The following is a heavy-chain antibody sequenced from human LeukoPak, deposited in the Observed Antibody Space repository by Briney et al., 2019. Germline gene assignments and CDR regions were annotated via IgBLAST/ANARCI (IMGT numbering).Heavy chain of an antibody. V-gene: IGHV4-38-2*02. D-gene: IGHD6-19*01. Sequence: ETLSLTCAVSGYSISSGYYWGWIRQPPGKGLEWIGSIYHSGSTYYNPSLKSRVTISVDTSKNQFSLKLSSVTAADTAVYYCARDLGQQWLVQGAFDYWGQGTLVTVSS. CDR1: GYSISSGYY. CDR2: IYHSGST. J-gene: IGHJ4*02. CDR3: ARDLGQQWLVQGAFDY.